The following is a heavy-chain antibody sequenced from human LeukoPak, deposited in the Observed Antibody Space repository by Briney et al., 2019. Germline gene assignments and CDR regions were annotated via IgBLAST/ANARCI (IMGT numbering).Heavy chain of an antibody. V-gene: IGHV4-59*01. D-gene: IGHD2-15*01. Sequence: KPSETLSLTCTVSGGSISSYYWSWIRQSPGKRLEWIGYIYDSGSSNYNPSLKSRVTMSVDTSKNQFSLKLSSVTTADTAVYYCARGFCSGGSCYFDYWGQGTLVTVSS. CDR2: IYDSGSS. CDR3: ARGFCSGGSCYFDY. J-gene: IGHJ4*02. CDR1: GGSISSYY.